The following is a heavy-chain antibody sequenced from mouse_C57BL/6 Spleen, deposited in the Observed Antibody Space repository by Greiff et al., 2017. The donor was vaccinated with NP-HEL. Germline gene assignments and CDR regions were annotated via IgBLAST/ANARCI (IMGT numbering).Heavy chain of an antibody. CDR2: ISDGGSYT. D-gene: IGHD1-1*01. CDR1: GFTFSSYA. Sequence: EVKVVDSGGGLVKPGGSLKLSCAASGFTFSSYAMSWVRQTPEKRLEWVATISDGGSYTYYPDNVKGRFTISRDNAKNNLYLQMSHLKSEDTAMYYCARGGYGSSCFAYWGQGTLVTVSA. CDR3: ARGGYGSSCFAY. V-gene: IGHV5-4*03. J-gene: IGHJ3*01.